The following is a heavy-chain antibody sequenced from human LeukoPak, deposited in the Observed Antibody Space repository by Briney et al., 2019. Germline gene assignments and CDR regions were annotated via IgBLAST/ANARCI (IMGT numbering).Heavy chain of an antibody. D-gene: IGHD5-12*01. Sequence: SETLSLTCTVSGGSIRSYYWSWIRQPAGKGLEWIGRMYSSGDTNYSSGDTNYNPSLKSRVTMSVDTSKNQVSLKLNSVTVADTAVYYCARGDGYSGYGLEFWGQGTLVTVSS. CDR3: ARGDGYSGYGLEF. J-gene: IGHJ4*02. V-gene: IGHV4-59*12. CDR2: MYSSGDTNYSSGDT. CDR1: GGSIRSYY.